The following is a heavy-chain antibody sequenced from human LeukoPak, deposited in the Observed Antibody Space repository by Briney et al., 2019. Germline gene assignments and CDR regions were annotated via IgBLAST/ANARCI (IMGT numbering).Heavy chain of an antibody. J-gene: IGHJ4*02. CDR2: ISSSSSYI. CDR3: ARDLRSSGYYAFDY. CDR1: GFPFSSYA. V-gene: IGHV3-21*01. D-gene: IGHD3-22*01. Sequence: GGSLVLSCAASGFPFSSYAMNWVRQAPGKGLEWVSCISSSSSYIYYADSVKGRFTTSRDNAKNSLYLQMNSLRAEDTAVYYCARDLRSSGYYAFDYWGQGTLVTVSS.